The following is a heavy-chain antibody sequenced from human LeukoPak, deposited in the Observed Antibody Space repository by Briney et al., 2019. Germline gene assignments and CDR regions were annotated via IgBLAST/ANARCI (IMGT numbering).Heavy chain of an antibody. CDR3: ARDSSGPAY. D-gene: IGHD3-22*01. V-gene: IGHV3-66*01. Sequence: GGSLRLSCAASGFTVSNNYMSWVRQAPGKGLEWVSVIYSAGGTYYADSVKGRFSISTDNSKNTLYLLMNSLRAGDTAVYYCARDSSGPAYWGQGTLVTVSS. CDR2: IYSAGGT. J-gene: IGHJ4*02. CDR1: GFTVSNNY.